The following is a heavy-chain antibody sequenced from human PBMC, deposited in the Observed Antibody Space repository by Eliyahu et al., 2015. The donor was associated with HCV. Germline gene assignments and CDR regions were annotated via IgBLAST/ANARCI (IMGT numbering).Heavy chain of an antibody. CDR2: IHYSGST. D-gene: IGHD6-19*01. CDR3: ASGGGGIAVAGTGGWFDP. V-gene: IGHV4-59*01. J-gene: IGHJ5*02. CDR1: GGSITTYY. Sequence: QVQLQESGPGLVKPSETLSLTCTVSGGSITTYYWAGIRNPXGKGLXWIGYIHYSGSTNYNPPLKSRVTISVDTSKNQFSLNLTSVTAADTAVYYCASGGGGIAVAGTGGWFDPWGQGTLVTVSS.